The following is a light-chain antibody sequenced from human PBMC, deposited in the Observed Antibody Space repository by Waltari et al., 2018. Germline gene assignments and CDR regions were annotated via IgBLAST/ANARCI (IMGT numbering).Light chain of an antibody. CDR3: QNYNRAPPT. J-gene: IGKJ4*01. V-gene: IGKV1-27*01. CDR2: AAS. Sequence: DIQMTPSPSPLSASVGESVTITSRARQGISNYLAWYQQKPGKVPKLLIYAASTLQSGVPYRFSGSGSGTDFTLTISSLQPEDVATYYCQNYNRAPPTFGGGTKVEIK. CDR1: QGISNY.